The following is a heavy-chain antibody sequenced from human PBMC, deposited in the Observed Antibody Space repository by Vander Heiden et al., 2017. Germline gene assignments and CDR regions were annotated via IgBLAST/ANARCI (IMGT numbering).Heavy chain of an antibody. CDR3: ARSTSVLTLPYNWLDP. CDR1: GDSIRGYY. Sequence: QVQLQESGPGLVKPSETLSLTCTVSGDSIRGYYWRWIRRPAGKGLEWIGRIYVSGSTEYNPSLKSRVTMSEDTSKNLISLKLSSVTAADTAVYFCARSTSVLTLPYNWLDPWGHGTLVTVSS. CDR2: IYVSGST. D-gene: IGHD3-9*01. J-gene: IGHJ5*02. V-gene: IGHV4-4*07.